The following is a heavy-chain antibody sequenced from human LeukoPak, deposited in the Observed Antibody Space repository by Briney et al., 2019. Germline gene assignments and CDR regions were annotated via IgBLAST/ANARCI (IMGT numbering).Heavy chain of an antibody. CDR3: AREVSKRPPRTIFGVVPRAVAFDI. D-gene: IGHD3-3*01. CDR1: GGTFSSYA. V-gene: IGHV1-69*13. CDR2: IIPIFGTA. J-gene: IGHJ3*02. Sequence: SVKVSCKASGGTFSSYAISWVRQAPGQGLEWMGGIIPIFGTANYAQKFQGRVTITADESTSTAYMELSSLRAEDTAVYYCAREVSKRPPRTIFGVVPRAVAFDIWGQGTMVTVSS.